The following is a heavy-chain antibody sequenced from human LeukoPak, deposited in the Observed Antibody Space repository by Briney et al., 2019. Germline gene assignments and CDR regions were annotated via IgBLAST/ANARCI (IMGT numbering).Heavy chain of an antibody. V-gene: IGHV3-23*01. CDR1: GFTFSSYG. Sequence: GGTLRLSCAASGFTFSSYGMSWVRQAPGKGLEWVSAISGSGGSTYYADSVKGRFTISRDNSKNSLYLQMNSLRAEDTAVYYCARHPLYSGSLGYWGQGTLVTVSS. CDR3: ARHPLYSGSLGY. D-gene: IGHD1-26*01. J-gene: IGHJ4*02. CDR2: ISGSGGST.